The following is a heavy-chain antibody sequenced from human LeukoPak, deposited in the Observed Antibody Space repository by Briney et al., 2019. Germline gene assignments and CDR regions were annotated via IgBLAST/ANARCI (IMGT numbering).Heavy chain of an antibody. D-gene: IGHD5-12*01. CDR1: GGSISSYY. Sequence: SETLSLTCTVSGGSISSYYWSWIRQPPGKGLEWIGYIYYSGSTNYNPSLKSRVTISVDTSKNQFSLKLSSVTAADTAVYYCARDRGGRGYDLRWFDPWGQGALVTVSS. J-gene: IGHJ5*02. CDR3: ARDRGGRGYDLRWFDP. V-gene: IGHV4-59*01. CDR2: IYYSGST.